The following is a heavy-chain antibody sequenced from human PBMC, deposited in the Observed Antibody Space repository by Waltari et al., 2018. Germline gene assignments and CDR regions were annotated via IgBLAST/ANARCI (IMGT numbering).Heavy chain of an antibody. V-gene: IGHV4-61*02. CDR1: GDSITTNLYF. D-gene: IGHD2-2*01. Sequence: QVQLPESGPGVVKPSQSLSLTCTVSGDSITTNLYFCSCIRQPAVKGQEWIGRIHPSGTINYHASRKGRVTIAVDVSKNQISLEWTSVTAADTAVYYCARDGYQLIENYYYYYGMNVWGQGTTVTVSS. CDR2: IHPSGTI. J-gene: IGHJ6*02. CDR3: ARDGYQLIENYYYYYGMNV.